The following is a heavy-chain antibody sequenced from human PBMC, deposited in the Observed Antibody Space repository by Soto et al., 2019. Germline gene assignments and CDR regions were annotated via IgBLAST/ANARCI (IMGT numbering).Heavy chain of an antibody. V-gene: IGHV3-23*01. CDR2: LSDSVVSP. D-gene: IGHD5-18*01. Sequence: XESLGLSGAGSGFSFSSYSMSWVRQGPEKGLEWVSALSDSVVSPYYADSVKGRFTISRDNSKNTLYLQMDSLRVEDTALYYCAKMKSDSYGRNYGMDVWGQGTTVTVSS. J-gene: IGHJ6*02. CDR3: AKMKSDSYGRNYGMDV. CDR1: GFSFSSYS.